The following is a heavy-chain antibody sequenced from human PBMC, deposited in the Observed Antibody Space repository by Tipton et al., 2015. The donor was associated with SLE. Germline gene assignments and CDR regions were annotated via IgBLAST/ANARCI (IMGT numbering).Heavy chain of an antibody. D-gene: IGHD3-10*01. CDR2: INDGGTTT. V-gene: IGHV3-23*01. CDR3: ARDGVWFGELPDWYFDL. J-gene: IGHJ2*01. Sequence: SLRLSCAASGFAFSSYGMTWVRQAPGRGLEWVSTINDGGTTTYYADSVKGRFTISRDNSKNTLYLQMNSLRAEDTAVYYCARDGVWFGELPDWYFDLWGRDTLVTVSS. CDR1: GFAFSSYG.